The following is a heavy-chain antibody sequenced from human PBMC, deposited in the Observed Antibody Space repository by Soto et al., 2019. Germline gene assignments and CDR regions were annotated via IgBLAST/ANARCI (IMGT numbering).Heavy chain of an antibody. CDR1: GFTFSSYA. Sequence: PGGSLRLSCAASGFTFSSYAMSWVRQAPGKGLEWVSAISGSGGSTYYADSVKGRFTISRDNSKNTLYLQMNSLRAEDTAVYYCAQGGPGSGWYVNGRDYFDYWGQGALVTVSS. CDR2: ISGSGGST. D-gene: IGHD6-19*01. V-gene: IGHV3-23*01. J-gene: IGHJ4*02. CDR3: AQGGPGSGWYVNGRDYFDY.